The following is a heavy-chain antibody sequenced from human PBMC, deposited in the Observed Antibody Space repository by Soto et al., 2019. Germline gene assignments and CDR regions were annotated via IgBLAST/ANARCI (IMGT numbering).Heavy chain of an antibody. CDR1: GFSFGTYA. CDR3: ARGAARYFNS. V-gene: IGHV3-23*01. CDR2: ISGGIGST. J-gene: IGHJ4*02. Sequence: EVQLLESGGGLVQPGGSLRLSCVASGFSFGTYAMTWVRQVPGKGLEWVSTISGGIGSTFYADSVKGRFTISRDISKNMLFRHRNGLRGEGTGTYSCARGAARYFNSWGRGTRVTFSS. D-gene: IGHD1-26*01.